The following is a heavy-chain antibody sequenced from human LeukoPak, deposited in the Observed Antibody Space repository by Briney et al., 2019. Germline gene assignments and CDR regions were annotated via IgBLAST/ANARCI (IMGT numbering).Heavy chain of an antibody. V-gene: IGHV4-34*01. D-gene: IGHD3-22*01. CDR1: GGSFSGYY. CDR2: INHSGST. CDR3: ASGWAHDSSGH. J-gene: IGHJ4*02. Sequence: KPSETLSLTCAVYGGSFSGYYWSWIRQPPGKGLEWIGEINHSGSTNYNPSLKSRVTISVDTSKNQFSLKLSSVTAADTAVYYCASGWAHDSSGHWGQGTLVTVSS.